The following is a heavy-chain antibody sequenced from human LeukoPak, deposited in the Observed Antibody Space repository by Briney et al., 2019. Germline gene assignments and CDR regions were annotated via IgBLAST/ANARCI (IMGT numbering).Heavy chain of an antibody. Sequence: SETLSLTCTVSGGSISSYYRSWIRQPPGKGLEWIGYVFYSGSTNYNPSLKSRVTISVDTSKKQFSLKLSSVTAADTAVYYCARDLKYYYDTSGGDAFDIWGQGTKVTVSS. CDR3: ARDLKYYYDTSGGDAFDI. CDR1: GGSISSYY. CDR2: VFYSGST. D-gene: IGHD3-22*01. V-gene: IGHV4-59*01. J-gene: IGHJ3*02.